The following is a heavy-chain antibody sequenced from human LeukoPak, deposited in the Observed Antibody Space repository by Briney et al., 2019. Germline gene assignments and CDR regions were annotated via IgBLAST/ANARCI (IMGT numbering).Heavy chain of an antibody. J-gene: IGHJ6*03. CDR3: ARGDRKTRGYYYYMDV. V-gene: IGHV1-69*05. CDR2: IIPIFGTA. Sequence: SVKVSCKASGGTFSSYAISWVRQAPGQGLEWMGGIIPIFGTANYAQKFQGRVTMTRNTSISTAYMELSSLRSEDTAVYYCARGDRKTRGYYYYMDVWGKGTTVTVSS. D-gene: IGHD2-21*01. CDR1: GGTFSSYA.